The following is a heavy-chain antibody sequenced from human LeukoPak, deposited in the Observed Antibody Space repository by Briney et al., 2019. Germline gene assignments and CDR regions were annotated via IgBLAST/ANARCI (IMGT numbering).Heavy chain of an antibody. Sequence: SETLSLTCAVYGGSFSGYYWSWFRQPPGKGLEWIGEINHSGRTNYNPSLKSRVTISVDTSKNRFSLKLSSVTAADTAVYYCARRLEWLPEDYWGQGTLVTVSS. D-gene: IGHD3-3*01. J-gene: IGHJ4*02. CDR2: INHSGRT. CDR3: ARRLEWLPEDY. CDR1: GGSFSGYY. V-gene: IGHV4-34*01.